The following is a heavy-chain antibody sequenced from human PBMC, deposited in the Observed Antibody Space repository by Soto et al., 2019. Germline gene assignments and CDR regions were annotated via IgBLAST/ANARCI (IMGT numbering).Heavy chain of an antibody. CDR3: ARDPDYIWGSYRDRGLIDY. Sequence: ASVKVSWKAAGYAFTSYGISWGRQAPGQGLEWMGWISAYNGNTNYAQKLQGRVTMTTDTSTSTAYMELRSLRSDDTAVYYCARDPDYIWGSYRDRGLIDYWGQGTLVTVSS. CDR1: GYAFTSYG. CDR2: ISAYNGNT. J-gene: IGHJ4*02. D-gene: IGHD3-16*02. V-gene: IGHV1-18*01.